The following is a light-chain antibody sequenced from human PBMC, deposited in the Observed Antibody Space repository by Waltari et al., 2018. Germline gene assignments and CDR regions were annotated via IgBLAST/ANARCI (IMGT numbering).Light chain of an antibody. CDR1: SSDVGGYNY. Sequence: QSALTQPPSASGSPGQSVTISCTGTSSDVGGYNYVSCYQHRPGKAPKLMVYEVHKRPAAVPDRFAGSRSGNTASLTVSGLQAEDESDYYCSSYAGSNHLVFGGGTKLTVL. CDR3: SSYAGSNHLV. CDR2: EVH. V-gene: IGLV2-8*01. J-gene: IGLJ3*02.